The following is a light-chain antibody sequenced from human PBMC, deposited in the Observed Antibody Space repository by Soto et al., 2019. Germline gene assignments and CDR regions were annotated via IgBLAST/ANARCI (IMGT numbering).Light chain of an antibody. CDR1: QGISNS. J-gene: IGKJ2*01. CDR2: AAS. Sequence: DIQMTQSPSSLSASVGDRVTITCRASQGISNSLAWHQQKPGKVPKLLIYAASTLQSGVPSRFSGSGSGTDVTLTISSLQPEDVANYYCQKYNSAPYTFGQGTKLEIK. V-gene: IGKV1-27*01. CDR3: QKYNSAPYT.